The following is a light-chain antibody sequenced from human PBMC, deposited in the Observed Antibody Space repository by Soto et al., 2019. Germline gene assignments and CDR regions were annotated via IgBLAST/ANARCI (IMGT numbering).Light chain of an antibody. J-gene: IGKJ1*01. CDR1: QSISSW. CDR2: KAS. Sequence: EIQMTHCPSTLSASVGDRVTITCRAIQSISSWLAWYQQKPGKAPKLLIYKASNLESGVPSRFSGSGSGTEFTLTISSLKPDDFATYYCQQYNSYSPWTFGPGTKVDIK. CDR3: QQYNSYSPWT. V-gene: IGKV1-5*03.